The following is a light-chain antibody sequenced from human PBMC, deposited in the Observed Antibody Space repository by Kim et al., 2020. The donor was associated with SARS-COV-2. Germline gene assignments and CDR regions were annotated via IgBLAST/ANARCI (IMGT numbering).Light chain of an antibody. CDR2: AAS. V-gene: IGKV1-8*01. J-gene: IGKJ2*01. CDR1: QGISSY. Sequence: AIRITQSPSSLSASTGDRVTITCRASQGISSYLAWYQQKPGKAPKLLIYAASTLQSGVPSRFSGSGSGTDFTLTISCLQSEDFATYYCQQYYSYPLYTFGRGTKLEI. CDR3: QQYYSYPLYT.